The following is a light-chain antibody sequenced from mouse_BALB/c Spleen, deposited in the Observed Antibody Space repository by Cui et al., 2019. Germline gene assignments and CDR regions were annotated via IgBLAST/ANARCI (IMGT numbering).Light chain of an antibody. Sequence: DILMTQSPSSMSVSLGDTVSITCHASQGISSNIGWLQQKPGKSFKGLIYHGTNLGDGVPSRFSGSGSGADYSLTISSLESEDFADYYCVQYAQFPPTFGGGTKLEIK. V-gene: IGKV14-100*01. CDR1: QGISSN. J-gene: IGKJ1*01. CDR3: VQYAQFPPT. CDR2: HGT.